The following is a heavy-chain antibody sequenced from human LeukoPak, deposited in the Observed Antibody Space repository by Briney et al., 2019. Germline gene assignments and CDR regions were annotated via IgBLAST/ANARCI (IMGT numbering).Heavy chain of an antibody. CDR3: ARDTFPNYDILTGYQYNWFDP. CDR2: ISSSSSYI. J-gene: IGHJ5*02. D-gene: IGHD3-9*01. CDR1: GFTVSSNY. V-gene: IGHV3-21*01. Sequence: PGGSLRLSCAASGFTVSSNYMSWVRQAPGKGLEWVSSISSSSSYIYYADSVKGRFTISRDNAKNSLYLQMNSLRAEDTAVYYCARDTFPNYDILTGYQYNWFDPWGQGTLVTVSS.